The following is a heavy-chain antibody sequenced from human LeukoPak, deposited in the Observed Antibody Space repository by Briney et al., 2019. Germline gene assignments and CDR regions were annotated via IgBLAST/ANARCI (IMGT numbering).Heavy chain of an antibody. CDR3: ARESGGYYDFSSGYLYYFDY. J-gene: IGHJ4*02. CDR1: GFTFDDYG. Sequence: GGSLRLSCAAAGFTFDDYGMRWVRHAPGKGREWVAGINWDGGSTRYADSVKGRFTISRDNAKNSLYLQMNSLRAEDTALYYCARESGGYYDFSSGYLYYFDYWGQGTLVTVSS. D-gene: IGHD3-3*01. CDR2: INWDGGST. V-gene: IGHV3-20*04.